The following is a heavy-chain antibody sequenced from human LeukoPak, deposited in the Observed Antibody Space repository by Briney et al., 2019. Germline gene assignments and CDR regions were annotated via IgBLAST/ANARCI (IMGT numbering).Heavy chain of an antibody. D-gene: IGHD5-12*01. CDR1: GFTVNSNY. Sequence: GGSLRLSCAASGFTVNSNYMSWVRQAPGKGLGWVSVIYSGGSTYYADSVKGRFTISRDNSKNTLYLQMNSLRAEDTAVYYCAREYSGYDSVSGYFDYWGQGTLVTVSS. V-gene: IGHV3-66*01. CDR3: AREYSGYDSVSGYFDY. J-gene: IGHJ4*02. CDR2: IYSGGST.